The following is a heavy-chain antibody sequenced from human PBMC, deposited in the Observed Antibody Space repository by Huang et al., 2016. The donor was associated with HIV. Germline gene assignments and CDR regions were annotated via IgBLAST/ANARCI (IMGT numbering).Heavy chain of an antibody. CDR1: GGSIRSDNYY. CDR3: ARLPGSITMIRGVITDPY. D-gene: IGHD3-10*01. CDR2: IDYSEST. Sequence: QLQLQESGPGLVKPSETLSLTCTVSGGSIRSDNYYWGWIRQPPGKGLEWIGSIDYSESTYYNPSLKSRVTITVDTSKNQCSLKMRSVTAADTAVYYCARLPGSITMIRGVITDPYWGQGTLVTVSS. J-gene: IGHJ4*02. V-gene: IGHV4-39*01.